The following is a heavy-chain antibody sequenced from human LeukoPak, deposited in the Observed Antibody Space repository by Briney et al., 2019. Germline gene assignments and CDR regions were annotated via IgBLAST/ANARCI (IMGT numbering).Heavy chain of an antibody. CDR1: GFTFSSYA. V-gene: IGHV3-9*01. Sequence: GGSLRLSCAASGFTFSSYAMHWVRQAPGKGLEWVSGISWNSGSIGYADSVKGRFTISRDNAKNSLYLQMNSLRAEDTALYYCAKDVRSPSAFDIWGQGTMVTVSS. CDR3: AKDVRSPSAFDI. J-gene: IGHJ3*02. CDR2: ISWNSGSI.